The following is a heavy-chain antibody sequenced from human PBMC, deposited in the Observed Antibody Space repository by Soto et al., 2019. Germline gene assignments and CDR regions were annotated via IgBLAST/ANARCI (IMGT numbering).Heavy chain of an antibody. CDR1: GCTFTSYG. J-gene: IGHJ4*02. Sequence: ASVEVSCKASGCTFTSYGISWVRQAPGQGLEWMGWISAYNGNKKCAQKLQGRVTMTTDTSTSTAYMELRSLRSDDTAVYYCAREPNYFDYWGQGTLVTVSS. CDR3: AREPNYFDY. V-gene: IGHV1-18*01. CDR2: ISAYNGNK.